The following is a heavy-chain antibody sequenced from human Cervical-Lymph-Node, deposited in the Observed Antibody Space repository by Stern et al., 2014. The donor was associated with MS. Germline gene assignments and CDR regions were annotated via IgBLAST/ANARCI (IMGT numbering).Heavy chain of an antibody. CDR3: ARGFVSTANWFDH. D-gene: IGHD3-10*01. V-gene: IGHV1-46*01. CDR1: GYTFTSHY. Sequence: QVQLVESGAEVKKPGASVTVSCKASGYTFTSHYIHWVRQAPGQGLEWMGIFNPSSDSTSAEPLFQGRLTMTWDTSASTVNMHLSSLTSEDTAVYYCARGFVSTANWFDHWGQGTLVTVSS. CDR2: FNPSSDST. J-gene: IGHJ5*02.